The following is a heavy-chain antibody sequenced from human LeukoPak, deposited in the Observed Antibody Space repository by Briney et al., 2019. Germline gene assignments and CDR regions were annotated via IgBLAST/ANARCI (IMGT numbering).Heavy chain of an antibody. V-gene: IGHV1-18*01. CDR1: GYTFTNYG. CDR2: ISGYNGNT. D-gene: IGHD5-18*01. Sequence: ASVKVSCKASGYTFTNYGISWVRQAPGQGLEWKGWISGYNGNTNYTQKLQGRVTLTTDTSTSTAYMELRSLGSDDTAVYYCARDGGYSYVYAAFDIWGQGTMVTVSS. CDR3: ARDGGYSYVYAAFDI. J-gene: IGHJ3*02.